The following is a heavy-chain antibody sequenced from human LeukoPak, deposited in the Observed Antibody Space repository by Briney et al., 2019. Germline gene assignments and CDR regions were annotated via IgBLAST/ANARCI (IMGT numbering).Heavy chain of an antibody. CDR2: IYTSGST. Sequence: PSETLPLTCTVSGGSISSGDYYWSWIRQPAGTGLEWIGRIYTSGSTNYNPSLKSRVTMSVDTSKNQFSLKLSSVTAADTAVYYCARASLLDAFDIWGQGTMVTVSS. J-gene: IGHJ3*02. CDR1: GGSISSGDYY. V-gene: IGHV4-61*02. CDR3: ARASLLDAFDI.